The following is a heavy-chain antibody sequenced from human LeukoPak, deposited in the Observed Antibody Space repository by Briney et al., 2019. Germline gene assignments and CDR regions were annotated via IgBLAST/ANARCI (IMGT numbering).Heavy chain of an antibody. CDR2: IFYTGST. V-gene: IGHV4-39*01. CDR3: ATHSDPAFHI. J-gene: IGHJ3*02. CDR1: GGSISSSTYY. Sequence: SETLSLTCTVSGGSISSSTYYWAWIRQPPGKGLEWIGTIFYTGSTYYSPSLKSRVTMSVDTSRNQFSLKLGSVTAADTAVYYCATHSDPAFHIWSQGTMVTVSS.